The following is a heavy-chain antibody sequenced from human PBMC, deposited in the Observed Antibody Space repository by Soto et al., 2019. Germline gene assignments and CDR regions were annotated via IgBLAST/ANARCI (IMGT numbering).Heavy chain of an antibody. J-gene: IGHJ6*02. CDR2: ISDYNGNT. CDR3: ARDSQGYYYYGMDV. V-gene: IGHV1-18*01. CDR1: GYTFTSYG. Sequence: QVQLVQSGAEVKKPGASVKVSCKASGYTFTSYGSSWVRQAPGQGLEWMGWISDYNGNTNYAQKLQGRVTMTTDTSSSTADMELRSLRSDDTAVYYCARDSQGYYYYGMDVWGQGTTVTVSS.